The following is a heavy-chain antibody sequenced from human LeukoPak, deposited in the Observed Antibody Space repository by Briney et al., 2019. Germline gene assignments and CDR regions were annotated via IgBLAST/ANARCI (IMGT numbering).Heavy chain of an antibody. CDR3: TTGRITIFGVVPRSGMDV. J-gene: IGHJ6*02. V-gene: IGHV3-15*01. CDR1: GFTFSNAW. CDR2: IKSKTDGGTT. D-gene: IGHD3-3*01. Sequence: GGSLRLSCAASGFTFSNAWMSWVRQAPGKGLEWVGRIKSKTDGGTTDYAAPAKGRFAISRDDSKNTLYLQMNSLKTEDTAVYYCTTGRITIFGVVPRSGMDVWGQGTTVTVSS.